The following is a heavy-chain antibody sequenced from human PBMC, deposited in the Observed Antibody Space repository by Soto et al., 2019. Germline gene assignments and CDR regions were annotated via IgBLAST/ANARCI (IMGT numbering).Heavy chain of an antibody. CDR2: IYYSGRT. CDR1: GGSISSGGYY. CDR3: ARGGQDFWSGPFDY. J-gene: IGHJ4*02. Sequence: KPSETLSLTCTVSGGSISSGGYYWSWIRQHPGKGLEWIGYIYYSGRTYYNPSLKSRVTISVDTSKNQFSLKLSAVTAADTALYYCARGGQDFWSGPFDYWGRGALVTVSS. V-gene: IGHV4-31*03. D-gene: IGHD3-3*01.